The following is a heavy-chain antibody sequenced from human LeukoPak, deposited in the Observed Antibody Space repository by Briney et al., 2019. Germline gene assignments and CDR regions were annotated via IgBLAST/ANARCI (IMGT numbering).Heavy chain of an antibody. V-gene: IGHV1-18*01. CDR1: GYTFISYG. Sequence: GASVKVSCKVSGYTFISYGITWVRQAPGQGLEWMGWISPYNGHTNYAQNLQGRVTMTTDTSSSTAYMEVRSLRSDDTAVYYCARNYCSSTFCPKMFDYWGQGTLVTVSS. CDR3: ARNYCSSTFCPKMFDY. J-gene: IGHJ4*02. CDR2: ISPYNGHT. D-gene: IGHD2-2*01.